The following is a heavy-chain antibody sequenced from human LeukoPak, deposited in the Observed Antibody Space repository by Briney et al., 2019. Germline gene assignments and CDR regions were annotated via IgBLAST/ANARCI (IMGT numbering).Heavy chain of an antibody. V-gene: IGHV4-61*01. D-gene: IGHD6-13*01. CDR2: IYYSGST. CDR1: GGSISSGSYY. J-gene: IGHJ3*02. CDR3: RAVIAAATAEYAFDI. Sequence: PSQTLSLTCTVSGGSISSGSYYWSWIRQPPGKGLEWIGYIYYSGSTNYNPSLKSRVTISVDTSKNQFSLKLSSVTAADTAVYYCRAVIAAATAEYAFDIWGQGTMVTVSS.